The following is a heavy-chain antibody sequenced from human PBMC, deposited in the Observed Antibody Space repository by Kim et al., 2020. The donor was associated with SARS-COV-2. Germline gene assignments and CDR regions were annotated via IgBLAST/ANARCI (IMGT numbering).Heavy chain of an antibody. V-gene: IGHV3-33*06. D-gene: IGHD3-10*01. J-gene: IGHJ4*02. Sequence: DPATGRFTISRDSSKNTLYLQMTSRIAEDTSLYYCAKGREMIRGAFDYWRQGTLVTVSS. CDR3: AKGREMIRGAFDY.